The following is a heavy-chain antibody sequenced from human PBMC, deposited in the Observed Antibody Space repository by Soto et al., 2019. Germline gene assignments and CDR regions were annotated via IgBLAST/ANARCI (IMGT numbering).Heavy chain of an antibody. CDR1: GYTFTGYY. CDR2: INPNSGGT. V-gene: IGHV1-2*04. Sequence: ASVKVSCKASGYTFTGYYMHWVRQAPGQGLEWMGWINPNSGGTNYAQKFQGWVTMTRDTSISTAYMELSRLRSDDTAVYYCARDQARTLTTGRLRYYYVMDVWGQGSTVTVSS. D-gene: IGHD3-10*01. J-gene: IGHJ6*02. CDR3: ARDQARTLTTGRLRYYYVMDV.